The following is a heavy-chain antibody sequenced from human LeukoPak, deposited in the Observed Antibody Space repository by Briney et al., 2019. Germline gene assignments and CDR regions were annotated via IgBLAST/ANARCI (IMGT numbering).Heavy chain of an antibody. CDR1: GGSISGYY. J-gene: IGHJ1*01. D-gene: IGHD3-16*01. CDR3: ARLPTYYARGKYFQH. V-gene: IGHV4-34*01. Sequence: SETLSLTCTVSGGSISGYYWSWIRQPPGKGLEWIGEINHSGSTNYNPSLKSRVTISVDTSKNQFSLKLSSVTAADTAVYYCARLPTYYARGKYFQHWGQGTLVTVSS. CDR2: INHSGST.